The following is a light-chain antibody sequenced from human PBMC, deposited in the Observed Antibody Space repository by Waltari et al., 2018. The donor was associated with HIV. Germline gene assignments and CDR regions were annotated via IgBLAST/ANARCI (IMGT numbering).Light chain of an antibody. CDR1: QSVYVN. CDR3: QQYVSWPT. J-gene: IGKJ2*01. Sequence: IVMTQSPTTLSVSPGERATLSCRASQSVYVNLAWYQQKHGQPPRFRIYGESTRATDIPARFSGSGSGTEFTLTISSLQSEDFALYYCQQYVSWPTFGQGTKLEIK. CDR2: GES. V-gene: IGKV3-15*01.